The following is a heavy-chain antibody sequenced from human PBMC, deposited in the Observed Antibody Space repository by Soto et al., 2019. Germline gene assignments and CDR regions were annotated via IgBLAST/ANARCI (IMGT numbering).Heavy chain of an antibody. Sequence: QVQLQESGPGLVKPSGTLSLTCAVSGVSISSDNWWMWVRQSPGKGLEWIGEVYHSGNTNYNPSLKSRVTMSVDKSKNQFSLQLRSVTAADTAVYYCARGLYSSSSGWGQGTLVTVSS. CDR1: GVSISSDNW. CDR3: ARGLYSSSSG. J-gene: IGHJ4*02. V-gene: IGHV4-4*02. D-gene: IGHD6-6*01. CDR2: VYHSGNT.